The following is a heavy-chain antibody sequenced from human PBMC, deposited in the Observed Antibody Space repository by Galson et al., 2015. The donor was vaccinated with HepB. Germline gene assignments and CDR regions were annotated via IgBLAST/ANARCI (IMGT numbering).Heavy chain of an antibody. J-gene: IGHJ4*02. CDR1: GFTFSTYW. Sequence: SLRLSCAASGFTFSTYWMSWVRQAPGKGLEWVANIKQDGSERYYVDSVKGRPTISRNNAKNSLYLQMKSLRAEDTAVYYCARARAYDYGSGTYYMGPFDYWGQGTLVTVAS. V-gene: IGHV3-7*03. CDR3: ARARAYDYGSGTYYMGPFDY. D-gene: IGHD3-10*01. CDR2: IKQDGSER.